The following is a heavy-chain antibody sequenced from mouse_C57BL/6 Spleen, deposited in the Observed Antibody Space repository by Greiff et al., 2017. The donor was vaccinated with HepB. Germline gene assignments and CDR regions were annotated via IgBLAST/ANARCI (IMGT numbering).Heavy chain of an antibody. Sequence: VQLQQSGPELVKPGASVKMSCKASGYTFTDYNMHWVKQSHGKSLEWIGYINPNNGGTSYNQKFKGKATLTVNKSSSTAYMELRSLTSEDSAVYYCARLIYYRYYYAMDYWGQGTSVTVSS. D-gene: IGHD2-14*01. CDR1: GYTFTDYN. J-gene: IGHJ4*01. CDR3: ARLIYYRYYYAMDY. V-gene: IGHV1-22*01. CDR2: INPNNGGT.